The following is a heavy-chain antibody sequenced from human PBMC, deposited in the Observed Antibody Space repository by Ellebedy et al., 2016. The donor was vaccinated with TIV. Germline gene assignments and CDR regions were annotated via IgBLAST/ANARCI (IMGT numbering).Heavy chain of an antibody. V-gene: IGHV4-34*01. J-gene: IGHJ4*02. CDR1: GGSISGYY. CDR3: AEGRSGWYYFDY. Sequence: SETLSLTCTVSGGSISGYYWSWIRQPPGKGLEWIGEINQSGRTNYNPSLDKGRVTISVDTSKNQFSLRLSSVTAANTAVYYCAEGRSGWYYFDYWGQGTPVTVSS. CDR2: INQSGRT. D-gene: IGHD6-19*01.